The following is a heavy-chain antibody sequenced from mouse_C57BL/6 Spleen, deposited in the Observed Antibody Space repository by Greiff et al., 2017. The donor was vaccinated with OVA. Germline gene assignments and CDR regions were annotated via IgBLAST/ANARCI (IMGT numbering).Heavy chain of an antibody. CDR3: ARKGETAQAPLFAY. D-gene: IGHD3-2*02. Sequence: VQLQQSGAELARPGASVKLSCKASGYTFTSYGISWVKQRTGQGLEWIGEIYPRSGNTYYNEKFKGKATLTADKSSSTAYMELRSLTSEDSAVYFCARKGETAQAPLFAYWGQGTLVTVSA. J-gene: IGHJ3*01. CDR1: GYTFTSYG. V-gene: IGHV1-81*01. CDR2: IYPRSGNT.